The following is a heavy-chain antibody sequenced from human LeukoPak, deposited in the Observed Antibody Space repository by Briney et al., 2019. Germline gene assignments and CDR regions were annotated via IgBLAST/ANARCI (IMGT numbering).Heavy chain of an antibody. CDR2: IYPGDSDT. CDR3: ARLGGSYYNAFDI. Sequence: GESLKISCKGSENSFSSDWIGWVRQMPGKGLEWMGIIYPGDSDTRYSPSFQGQITISADKSISTAYLQWISLKASDTAMYYCARLGGSYYNAFDIWGQGTMVTVSS. J-gene: IGHJ3*02. D-gene: IGHD1-26*01. V-gene: IGHV5-51*01. CDR1: ENSFSSDW.